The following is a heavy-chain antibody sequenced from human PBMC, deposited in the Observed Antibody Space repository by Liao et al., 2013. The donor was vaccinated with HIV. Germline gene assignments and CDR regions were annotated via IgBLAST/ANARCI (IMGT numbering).Heavy chain of an antibody. D-gene: IGHD1-1*01. Sequence: QVLLQESGPGLVKPLQTLSLTCTVSPGSINSGDFYWSWIRQPVGKGLEWIGRIYGSGRTNYNPSLKSRVTMSVDTSKNIFSLNLTSMTAADTAVYYCARSKLERQFYYYYYMDVWGKGTTVTVSS. V-gene: IGHV4-61*02. J-gene: IGHJ6*03. CDR3: ARSKLERQFYYYYYMDV. CDR1: PGSINSGDFY. CDR2: IYGSGRT.